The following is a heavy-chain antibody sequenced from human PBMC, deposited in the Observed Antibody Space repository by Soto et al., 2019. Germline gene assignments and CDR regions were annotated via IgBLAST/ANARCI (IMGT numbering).Heavy chain of an antibody. D-gene: IGHD3-22*01. V-gene: IGHV1-58*01. J-gene: IGHJ4*02. CDR3: AAIERITMIVGY. CDR1: GFTFTSSA. CDR2: IVVGSGNT. Sequence: SVKVSCKASGFTFTSSAVQWVRQARGQRLEWIGWIVVGSGNTNYAQKFQERVTITRDMSTSTAYMELSSLRSEDTAVYYCAAIERITMIVGYWGQGTLVTVSS.